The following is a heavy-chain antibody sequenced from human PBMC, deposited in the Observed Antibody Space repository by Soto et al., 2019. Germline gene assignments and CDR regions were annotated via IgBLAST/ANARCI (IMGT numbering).Heavy chain of an antibody. J-gene: IGHJ4*02. Sequence: PGGSLRLSCAASGFTFSSYGMHWVRQAPGKGLEWVAVIWYDGSNKYYADSVKGRFTISRDNSKNTLYLQMNSLRAEDTAVYYCAREFRPGYGLRSSHFDCWGQGTLVTVSS. D-gene: IGHD3-9*01. CDR2: IWYDGSNK. CDR3: AREFRPGYGLRSSHFDC. CDR1: GFTFSSYG. V-gene: IGHV3-33*01.